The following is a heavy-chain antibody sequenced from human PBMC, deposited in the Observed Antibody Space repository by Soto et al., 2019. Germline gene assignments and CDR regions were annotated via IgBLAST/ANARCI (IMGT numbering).Heavy chain of an antibody. D-gene: IGHD6-6*01. CDR3: ARAPYSSSSYFDY. CDR2: ISYDGSNK. CDR1: GLTFSSYA. J-gene: IGHJ4*02. V-gene: IGHV3-30-3*01. Sequence: GGSLRLSCAASGLTFSSYALHWVRQAPGKGLEWVAVISYDGSNKYYADSVKGRFTISRDNSKNTLYLQLNSLRAEDTAVYFCARAPYSSSSYFDYWGQGTLVTVSS.